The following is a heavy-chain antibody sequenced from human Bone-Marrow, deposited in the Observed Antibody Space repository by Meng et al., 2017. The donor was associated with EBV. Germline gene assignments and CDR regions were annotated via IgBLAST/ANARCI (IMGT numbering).Heavy chain of an antibody. J-gene: IGHJ6*02. V-gene: IGHV1-18*01. CDR1: DYTFIGDG. D-gene: IGHD2-21*02. Sequence: LVESGAQVKKPGAPMKVSCKTSDYTFIGDGFSWVRQAPVQGLEWMGWSTAYSGDAVYPQKFQGRVTMTVDTSTRTGYMELRNLRSDDTAVYYCVRDLWVTARNVRHYYGMEVWGQGTTVTVFS. CDR2: STAYSGDA. CDR3: VRDLWVTARNVRHYYGMEV.